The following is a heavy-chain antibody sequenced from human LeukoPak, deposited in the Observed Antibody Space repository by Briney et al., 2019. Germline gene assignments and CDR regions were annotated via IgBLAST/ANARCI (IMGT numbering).Heavy chain of an antibody. CDR3: ARALGVCGGDCYHLD. CDR2: NYHSGST. CDR1: GGSISSGGYS. J-gene: IGHJ4*02. V-gene: IGHV4-30-2*01. Sequence: PSQTLSLTCAVSGGSISSGGYSWSWLRQPPGKGLEWIGYNYHSGSTYYNPSLKSRVTISVDRSKNQFSLKLSSVTAADTAVYYCARALGVCGGDCYHLDWGQGTLVTVSS. D-gene: IGHD2-21*02.